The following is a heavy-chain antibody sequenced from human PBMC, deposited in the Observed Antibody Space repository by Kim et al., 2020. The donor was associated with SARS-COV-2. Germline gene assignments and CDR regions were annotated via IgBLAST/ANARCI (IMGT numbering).Heavy chain of an antibody. V-gene: IGHV6-1*01. D-gene: IGHD3-16*01. CDR2: TYYRSKWYN. Sequence: SQTLSLSCAISGDSVSSNNAAWNWIRQSPSRGLEWLGRTYYRSKWYNDYVVSVKSRITINPDTSKNQLSLQLDSVTPEDTAVYYCARRGGTGSAFDVWGQGTMVIVTS. CDR1: GDSVSSNNAA. J-gene: IGHJ3*01. CDR3: ARRGGTGSAFDV.